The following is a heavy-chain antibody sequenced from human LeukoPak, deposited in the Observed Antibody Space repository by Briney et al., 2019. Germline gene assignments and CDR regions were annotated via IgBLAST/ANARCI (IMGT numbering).Heavy chain of an antibody. Sequence: SETLSLTCTVSGGSISSSSYYWGWIRQPPGKGLEWIGSIYYSGSTYYNPSLKSRVPISVDTSKNQFSLKLSSVTAADTAVYYCASYGSSGYKGAFDIWGQGTMVTVSS. V-gene: IGHV4-39*01. J-gene: IGHJ3*02. CDR2: IYYSGST. CDR1: GGSISSSSYY. D-gene: IGHD3-22*01. CDR3: ASYGSSGYKGAFDI.